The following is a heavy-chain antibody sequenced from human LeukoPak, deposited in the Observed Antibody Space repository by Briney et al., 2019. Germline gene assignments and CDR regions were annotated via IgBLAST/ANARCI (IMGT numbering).Heavy chain of an antibody. CDR1: GGSFSGYY. CDR2: INHSGST. J-gene: IGHJ4*02. V-gene: IGHV4-34*01. Sequence: SETLSLTCAVYGGSFSGYYWSWIRQPPGKGLEWIGEINHSGSTNYNPSLKSRVTISVDTSKNQFSLKLSSVTAADTAVYYCATTSIAVAGTSSSDYWGQGTLVTVSS. D-gene: IGHD6-19*01. CDR3: ATTSIAVAGTSSSDY.